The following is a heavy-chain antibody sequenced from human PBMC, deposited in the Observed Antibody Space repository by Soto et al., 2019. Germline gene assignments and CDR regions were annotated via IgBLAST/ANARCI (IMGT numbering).Heavy chain of an antibody. J-gene: IGHJ4*02. CDR2: IKQDGSEK. CDR1: GLTFSSSW. CDR3: ARNFQWAFDS. V-gene: IGHV3-7*01. Sequence: GSLRLSCAASGLTFSSSWMAWVRQTSGKGLEWVANIKQDGSEKYYVDSVKGRFTISRDNAKNSLYLQMSSLRAEDTALYYCARNFQWAFDSWGQGALVTVSS. D-gene: IGHD1-26*01.